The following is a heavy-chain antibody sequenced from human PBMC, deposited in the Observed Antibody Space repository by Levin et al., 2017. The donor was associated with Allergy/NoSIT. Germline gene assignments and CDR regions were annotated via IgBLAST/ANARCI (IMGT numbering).Heavy chain of an antibody. V-gene: IGHV3-7*01. Sequence: GESLKISCAASGFTFSLYWMIWVRQAPGKGLEWVANINQDASEKYYVDSVKGRFTVSRDNAKNSLSLQMNSLRAEDTAVYYCARHNSAWQDWGQGTLVIVTS. CDR1: GFTFSLYW. J-gene: IGHJ4*02. CDR3: ARHNSAWQD. CDR2: INQDASEK. D-gene: IGHD6-19*01.